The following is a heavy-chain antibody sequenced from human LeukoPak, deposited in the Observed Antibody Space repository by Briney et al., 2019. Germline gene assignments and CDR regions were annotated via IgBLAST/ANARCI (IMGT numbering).Heavy chain of an antibody. V-gene: IGHV4-39*07. CDR3: ARDPAPTVGGKVWRTEEFLDY. Sequence: SETLSLTCTVSGGSISSSSYYWGWIRQPPGKGLEWIGSIYYSGSTYYNPSLKSRVTISVDTSKNQFSLKLSSVTAADTAVYYCARDPAPTVGGKVWRTEEFLDYWGQGTLVTVSS. J-gene: IGHJ4*02. D-gene: IGHD4-23*01. CDR2: IYYSGST. CDR1: GGSISSSSYY.